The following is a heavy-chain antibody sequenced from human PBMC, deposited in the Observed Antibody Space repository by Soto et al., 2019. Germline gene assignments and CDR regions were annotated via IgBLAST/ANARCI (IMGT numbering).Heavy chain of an antibody. V-gene: IGHV4-34*01. J-gene: IGHJ5*02. CDR3: ARDRGTRPADP. CDR2: INHSGST. CDR1: GGSLSGYY. D-gene: IGHD3-10*01. Sequence: SETLSLTCAVYGGSLSGYYWSWIRQPPGKGLEWIGEINHSGSTNYNPSLKSRVTISVDTSKNQFSLKLSSVTAADTAVYYCARDRGTRPADPWGQGTLVTVSS.